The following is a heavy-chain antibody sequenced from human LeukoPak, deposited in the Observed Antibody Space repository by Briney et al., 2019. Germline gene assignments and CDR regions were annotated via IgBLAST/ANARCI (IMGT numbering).Heavy chain of an antibody. Sequence: GGSLRLSCEASAFIFSGHWLNWVRQTPGKGLEWVASIKEDGSERQYVDSVKGRFSISRDNTKGSLFLQLNSLRAEDTAVYYCARVGWELLNLHFDPWGQGTLVTVSS. CDR2: IKEDGSER. D-gene: IGHD1-26*01. CDR1: AFIFSGHW. CDR3: ARVGWELLNLHFDP. J-gene: IGHJ5*02. V-gene: IGHV3-7*03.